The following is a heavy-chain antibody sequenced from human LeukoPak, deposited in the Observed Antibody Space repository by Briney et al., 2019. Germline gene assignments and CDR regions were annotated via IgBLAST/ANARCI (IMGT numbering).Heavy chain of an antibody. CDR3: ARAPCSSTSCHMYYFDY. CDR1: GGTFSSYA. CDR2: IIPIFGTA. J-gene: IGHJ4*02. D-gene: IGHD2-2*02. Sequence: SVKVSCKDSGGTFSSYAISWVRQATGQGREWMGGIIPIFGTANYAQKFQGRVTITADESTSTAYMELSSLRSEDTAVYYCARAPCSSTSCHMYYFDYWGQGTLVTVSS. V-gene: IGHV1-69*01.